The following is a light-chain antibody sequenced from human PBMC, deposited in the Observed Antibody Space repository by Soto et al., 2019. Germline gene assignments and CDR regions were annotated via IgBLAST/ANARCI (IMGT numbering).Light chain of an antibody. CDR3: SSYTRQSTYV. J-gene: IGLJ1*01. Sequence: QSALTQPASVSRSPGQSITISCSGTSTDVGGYNYVSWFQTYPGKVPKLIIYEVNDRPSGVSNRFSASKSGNTASLTISGLQAEDEADYYCSSYTRQSTYVFGTGTKVTVL. CDR2: EVN. CDR1: STDVGGYNY. V-gene: IGLV2-14*03.